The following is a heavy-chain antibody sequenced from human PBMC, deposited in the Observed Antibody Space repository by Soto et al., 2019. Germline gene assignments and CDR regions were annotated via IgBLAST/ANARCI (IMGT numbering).Heavy chain of an antibody. D-gene: IGHD2-21*02. J-gene: IGHJ4*02. CDR3: ARSIVVVPAADY. CDR1: GYTFTSYA. V-gene: IGHV1-3*01. CDR2: INAGNGNT. Sequence: QVQLVQSGAEVKKPGASVKVSCKASGYTFTSYAMHWVRQAPGQRLEWMGWINAGNGNTKYSQKFQGRVTITRDSSASTAYMELSSLRSEDTTVYYCARSIVVVPAADYWGQGTLVTVSS.